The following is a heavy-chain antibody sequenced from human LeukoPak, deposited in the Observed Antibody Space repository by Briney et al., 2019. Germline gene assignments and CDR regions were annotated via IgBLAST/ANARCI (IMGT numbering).Heavy chain of an antibody. CDR1: GFTFSSYG. CDR2: ISGSGGST. Sequence: GGTLRLSCAASGFTFSSYGMSWVRQAPGKGLEWVSAISGSGGSTYYADSVKGRFTISRDNSKNTLYLQMNSLRAEDTAVYYCARDGGRYYMDVWGKGTTVTISS. J-gene: IGHJ6*03. V-gene: IGHV3-23*01. CDR3: ARDGGRYYMDV. D-gene: IGHD3-16*01.